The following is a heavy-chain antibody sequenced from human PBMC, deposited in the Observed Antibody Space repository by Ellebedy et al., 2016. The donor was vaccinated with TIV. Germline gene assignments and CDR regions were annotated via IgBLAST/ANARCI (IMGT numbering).Heavy chain of an antibody. V-gene: IGHV3-15*05. Sequence: GGSLRLXCTASRLILSNAWMSWVRQAPGKGLEWVGRIKSKTDGGRIDYAEPVKGRFTISRDDSKTTAYLQMNSLKTEDTAIYYCTTDPEDYYAIDFWGQGTMVTVSS. J-gene: IGHJ3*01. CDR3: TTDPEDYYAIDF. D-gene: IGHD3-10*01. CDR2: IKSKTDGGRI. CDR1: RLILSNAW.